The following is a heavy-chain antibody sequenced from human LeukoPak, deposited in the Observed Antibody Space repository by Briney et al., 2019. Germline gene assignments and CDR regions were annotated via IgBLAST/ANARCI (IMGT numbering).Heavy chain of an antibody. Sequence: PGEALRLSCSASGFTLSSYWRHWVRQAPGKGLVWDSRINSDRSSTSYADSVKGRFTISRDNAKNTLYLQLNSLRANDTAVYYCARGASYAVAYGDYWGQGTLVTVSS. CDR3: ARGASYAVAYGDY. J-gene: IGHJ4*02. D-gene: IGHD6-19*01. CDR2: INSDRSST. V-gene: IGHV3-74*01. CDR1: GFTLSSYW.